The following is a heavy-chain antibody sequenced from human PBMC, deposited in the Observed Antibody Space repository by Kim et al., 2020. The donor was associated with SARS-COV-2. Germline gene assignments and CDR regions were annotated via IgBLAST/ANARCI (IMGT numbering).Heavy chain of an antibody. CDR2: ISSSSSYI. Sequence: GGSLRLSCAASGFTFSSYSMNWVRQAPGKGLEWVSSISSSSSYIYYADSVKGRFTISRDNAKNSLYLQMNNLRAEDTAVYYCARDHTYYDFWNRDYYYGMDVWGQGTTVTVSS. V-gene: IGHV3-21*01. CDR1: GFTFSSYS. J-gene: IGHJ6*02. D-gene: IGHD3-3*01. CDR3: ARDHTYYDFWNRDYYYGMDV.